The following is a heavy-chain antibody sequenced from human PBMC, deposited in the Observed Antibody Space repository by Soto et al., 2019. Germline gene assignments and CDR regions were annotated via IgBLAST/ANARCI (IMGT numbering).Heavy chain of an antibody. J-gene: IGHJ4*02. Sequence: ASVQVSCKASGYTFTSYGISWVRQAPGQGLEWMGWISAYNGNTNYAQKLQGRVTMTTDTSTSTAYMELRSLRSDDTAVYYCARANGYYYDSSGYYYYWGQGTLVTVSS. CDR3: ARANGYYYDSSGYYYY. D-gene: IGHD3-22*01. CDR1: GYTFTSYG. V-gene: IGHV1-18*04. CDR2: ISAYNGNT.